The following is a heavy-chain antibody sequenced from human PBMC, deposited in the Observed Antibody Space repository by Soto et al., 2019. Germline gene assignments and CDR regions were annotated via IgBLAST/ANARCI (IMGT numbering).Heavy chain of an antibody. CDR3: AGGSLDGYNPRPYFDY. V-gene: IGHV4-31*03. Sequence: QVQLQESGPGLVKPSQTLSLTCTVSGGSISSGGYYWSWIRQHPGKGLEWIGYIYYSGSTYYNPSLKGRVTISVDTSKNQFSLKLSSVTAADTAVYYCAGGSLDGYNPRPYFDYWGQGTLVTVSS. D-gene: IGHD5-12*01. CDR2: IYYSGST. J-gene: IGHJ4*02. CDR1: GGSISSGGYY.